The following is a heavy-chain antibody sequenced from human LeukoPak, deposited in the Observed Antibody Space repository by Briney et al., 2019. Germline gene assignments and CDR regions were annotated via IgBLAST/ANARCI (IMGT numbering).Heavy chain of an antibody. V-gene: IGHV3-30*04. D-gene: IGHD4-17*01. CDR1: GFTFSSYA. CDR2: ISYDGSNK. J-gene: IGHJ5*02. Sequence: GGSLRLSCAASGFTFSSYAMHWVRQAPGKGLEWVAVISYDGSNKYYADSVKGRFTISRDNSKNTLYLQMNSLRAEDTAVYYCARGGPFMTTATKGKNWFDPWGQGTLVTVSS. CDR3: ARGGPFMTTATKGKNWFDP.